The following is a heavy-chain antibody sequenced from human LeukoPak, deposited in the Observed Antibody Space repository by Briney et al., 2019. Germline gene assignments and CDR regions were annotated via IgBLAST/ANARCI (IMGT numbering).Heavy chain of an antibody. Sequence: SETLSLTCGVHGGSFNDYSWTWIRQSPGKGLEWIGEINHSGSTTYNPSLKSRLTLSVDTSKNQFSLNLSSVTAADTAVYYCAREGAVAGRGNDYWGQGTLVTVSP. CDR3: AREGAVAGRGNDY. CDR1: GGSFNDYS. J-gene: IGHJ4*02. D-gene: IGHD6-19*01. V-gene: IGHV4-34*01. CDR2: INHSGST.